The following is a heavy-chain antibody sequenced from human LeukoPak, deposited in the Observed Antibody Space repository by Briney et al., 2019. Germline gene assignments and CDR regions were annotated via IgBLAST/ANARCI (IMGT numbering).Heavy chain of an antibody. CDR3: GRHVSNGWGYHNGLDV. J-gene: IGHJ6*02. CDR1: GGSVAGTGCY. D-gene: IGHD6-19*01. V-gene: IGHV4-39*01. Sequence: PSETLSLTCTVSGGSVAGTGCYWGWIRQPPGKGLEWIGSAYYTGSIYSTSSLRSRLTISVDASKNQFALTLTTLIAADTAVYYCGRHVSNGWGYHNGLDVWGQGTTVTVSS. CDR2: AYYTGSI.